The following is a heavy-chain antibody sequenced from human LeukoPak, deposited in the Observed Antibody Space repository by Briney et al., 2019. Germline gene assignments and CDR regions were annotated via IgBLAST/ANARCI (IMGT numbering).Heavy chain of an antibody. CDR2: IKLDGSES. V-gene: IGHV3-7*01. D-gene: IGHD3-10*01. J-gene: IGHJ5*02. CDR1: GFTFSSYW. Sequence: AGSLRLSCAASGFTFSSYWMSWVRQAPGKGLEWVANIKLDGSESYYADSVKGRSTISRDNDKNSLYLQMNSLSAEDTAEYYCASEYYGSGFDPWGQGTLVTVSS. CDR3: ASEYYGSGFDP.